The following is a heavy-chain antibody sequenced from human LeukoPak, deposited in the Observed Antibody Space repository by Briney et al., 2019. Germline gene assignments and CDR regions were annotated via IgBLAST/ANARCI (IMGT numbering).Heavy chain of an antibody. D-gene: IGHD3-10*01. CDR3: ARVHGSGSNPFWFDP. V-gene: IGHV1-8*02. CDR2: MNPNSGNT. J-gene: IGHJ5*02. Sequence: ASVKVSCKAPGYTFTSYGISWVRQATGQGLEWMGWMNPNSGNTGYAQKFQGRVTMTRNTSISTAYMELSSLRSEDTAVYYCARVHGSGSNPFWFDPWGQGTLVTVTS. CDR1: GYTFTSYG.